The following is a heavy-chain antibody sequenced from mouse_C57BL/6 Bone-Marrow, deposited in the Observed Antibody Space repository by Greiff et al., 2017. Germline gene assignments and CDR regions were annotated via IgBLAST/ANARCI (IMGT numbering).Heavy chain of an antibody. D-gene: IGHD2-10*02. Sequence: QVQLQQPGAELVKPGASVKLSCKASGYTFTSYWMHWVKQRPGQGLEWIGMIHPNRGSTNYNEKFKSKATLTVDKSSSTAYMQLSSLTSEDSAVYYCARWKYGKPYFDYWGQGTTLTVSS. CDR3: ARWKYGKPYFDY. CDR2: IHPNRGST. V-gene: IGHV1-64*01. J-gene: IGHJ2*01. CDR1: GYTFTSYW.